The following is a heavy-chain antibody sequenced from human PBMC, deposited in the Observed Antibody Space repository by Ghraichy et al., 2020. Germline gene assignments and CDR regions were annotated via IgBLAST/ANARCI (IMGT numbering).Heavy chain of an antibody. Sequence: SVKVSCKASGGTFSSYAISWVRQAPGQGLEWMGGIIPIFGTANYAQKFQGRVTITADESTSTAYMELSSLRSEDTAVYYCARVLESGNYYDSSGDWYFDLWGRGTLVTVSS. CDR3: ARVLESGNYYDSSGDWYFDL. J-gene: IGHJ2*01. V-gene: IGHV1-69*13. D-gene: IGHD3-22*01. CDR1: GGTFSSYA. CDR2: IIPIFGTA.